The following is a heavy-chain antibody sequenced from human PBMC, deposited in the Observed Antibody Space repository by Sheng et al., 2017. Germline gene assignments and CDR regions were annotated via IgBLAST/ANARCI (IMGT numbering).Heavy chain of an antibody. CDR2: ITTTSSDK. V-gene: IGHV3-11*01. CDR1: GFSFSDYY. J-gene: IGHJ6*02. Sequence: GGSLRLSCTASGFSFSDYYMTWIRQAPGKGLEWVSYITTTSSDKYYADSMRGRFTISRDNAKNLLYLQMNSLRAEDTAVYYCARSRRELSGYYGVDVWGQGTTVTVSS. CDR3: ARSRRELSGYYGVDV. D-gene: IGHD3-16*02.